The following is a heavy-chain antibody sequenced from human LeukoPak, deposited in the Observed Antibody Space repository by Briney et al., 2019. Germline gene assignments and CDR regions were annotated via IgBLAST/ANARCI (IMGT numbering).Heavy chain of an antibody. V-gene: IGHV3-48*03. CDR1: GFTFSAFA. Sequence: GGSLRLSCAASGFTFSAFAMNWVRQAPGQGLEWVSYISGSGSAIYYVDSVKGRVTISTDNAKSSLYLQLNRLISDDTAVYYFARAFASWGPGTLVTVSS. CDR2: ISGSGSAI. J-gene: IGHJ4*02. CDR3: ARAFAS.